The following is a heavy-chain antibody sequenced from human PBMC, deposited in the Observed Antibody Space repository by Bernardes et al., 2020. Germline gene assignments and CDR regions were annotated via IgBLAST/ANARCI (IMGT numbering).Heavy chain of an antibody. D-gene: IGHD2-21*01. J-gene: IGHJ5*02. V-gene: IGHV4-39*01. CDR3: ARHTIVVVIAIPAGWFDP. CDR1: GGSISSSSYY. CDR2: IYYSGST. Sequence: SETLSLTCTVSGGSISSSSYYWGWIRQPPGKGLEWIGSIYYSGSTYYNPSLKSRVTISVDTSKNQFSLKLSSVTAADTAVYYCARHTIVVVIAIPAGWFDPWGQGTLVTVSS.